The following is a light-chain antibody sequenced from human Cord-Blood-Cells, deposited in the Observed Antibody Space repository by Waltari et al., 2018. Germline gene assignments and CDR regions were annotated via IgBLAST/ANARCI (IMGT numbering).Light chain of an antibody. J-gene: IGLJ1*01. CDR2: DVS. Sequence: QSALTQPASVSGSPGQSIIISCTGPSSDVGGYNYVSWYQQHPGKAPKLMIYDVSNRPSGVSNRFSGSKSGNTASLTISGLQAEDEADYYCSSYTSSSTLVFGTGTKVTVL. CDR1: SSDVGGYNY. V-gene: IGLV2-14*01. CDR3: SSYTSSSTLV.